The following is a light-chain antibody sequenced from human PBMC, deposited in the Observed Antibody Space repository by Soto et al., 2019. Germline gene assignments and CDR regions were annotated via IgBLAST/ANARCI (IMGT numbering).Light chain of an antibody. Sequence: IVMTQSPDSLAVSLGERATINCKSSQSVLYSSHNKNALAWYQQKPGQPPELLIYWASTRESGVPDRFSGSGSGTDFTLTISSLQAEDVAVYYCQQYYSNPPTFGQGTKVDIK. J-gene: IGKJ1*01. CDR1: QSVLYSSHNKNA. V-gene: IGKV4-1*01. CDR3: QQYYSNPPT. CDR2: WAS.